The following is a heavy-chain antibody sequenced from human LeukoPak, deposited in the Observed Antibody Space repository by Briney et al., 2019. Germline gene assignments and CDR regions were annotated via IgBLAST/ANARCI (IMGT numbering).Heavy chain of an antibody. V-gene: IGHV3-11*01. D-gene: IGHD2-2*01. CDR1: GFTFSDYY. CDR2: ISSSGSTI. J-gene: IGHJ6*02. Sequence: GGSLRLSCAASGFTFSDYYMSWIRQAPGKGLEWVSYISSSGSTIYYADSVKGRFTISRDNAKNSLYLQMNSLRAEDTAVYYCARDLTPDCSSTSCYPGMNVWGQGTTVTVSS. CDR3: ARDLTPDCSSTSCYPGMNV.